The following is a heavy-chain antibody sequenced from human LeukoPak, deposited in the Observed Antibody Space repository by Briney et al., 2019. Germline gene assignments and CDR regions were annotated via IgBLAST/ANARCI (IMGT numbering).Heavy chain of an antibody. J-gene: IGHJ6*03. CDR1: GGPFNNFY. CDR2: IYTTGST. CDR3: ARGYSSGWYYVDA. D-gene: IGHD6-19*01. Sequence: SETLSLTCTVSGGPFNNFYWSWLRQSAGKGLEWIGRIYTTGSTNYNPSLKSRVTMSVDTSKNQFSLRLSPVTAADTAVYYCARGYSSGWYYVDAWGTGTTVTVSS. V-gene: IGHV4-4*07.